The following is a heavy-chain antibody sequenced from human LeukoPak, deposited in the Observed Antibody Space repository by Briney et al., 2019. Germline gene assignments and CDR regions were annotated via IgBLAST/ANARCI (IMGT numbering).Heavy chain of an antibody. CDR2: IYYSGST. J-gene: IGHJ3*02. V-gene: IGHV4-4*02. CDR3: ARGWGDGHNVGFDI. Sequence: SETLSLTCAVSGGSINSSNWWSWVRQPPGKGLEWIGYIYYSGSTNYNPSLKGRVTISVDTSKNQFSLKLSSVTAADTAVYYCARGWGDGHNVGFDIWGQGTMVTVPS. CDR1: GGSINSSNW. D-gene: IGHD5-24*01.